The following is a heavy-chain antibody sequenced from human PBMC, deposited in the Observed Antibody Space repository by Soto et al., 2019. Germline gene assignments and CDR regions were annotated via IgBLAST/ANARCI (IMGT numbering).Heavy chain of an antibody. D-gene: IGHD2-15*01. CDR1: GLPFSIYA. Sequence: EYLRHSNAASGLPFSIYAMSWVRQVPGKRLEWVSTISDSADSAYYADSVKGRFTISRDNSKNTLYLQMNSLRAEDTAVYYWFLPDGGKIGYALDSWGQGTTVTV. CDR3: FLPDGGKIGYALDS. J-gene: IGHJ3*02. V-gene: IGHV3-23*01. CDR2: ISDSADSA.